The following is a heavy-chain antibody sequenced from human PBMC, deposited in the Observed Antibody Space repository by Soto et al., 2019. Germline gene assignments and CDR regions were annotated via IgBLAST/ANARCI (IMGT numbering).Heavy chain of an antibody. CDR3: AREGHPSSWSY. Sequence: SETLCLTCAVSGGSISSSNWWSWVRQPPGKGLEWIGDIYYSGSTYYNPSLKSRVTISVDTSKNQFSLKLSSVTAADTAVYYCAREGHPSSWSYWGQGTLVTVSS. CDR2: IYYSGST. CDR1: GGSISSSNW. V-gene: IGHV4-4*02. D-gene: IGHD6-13*01. J-gene: IGHJ4*02.